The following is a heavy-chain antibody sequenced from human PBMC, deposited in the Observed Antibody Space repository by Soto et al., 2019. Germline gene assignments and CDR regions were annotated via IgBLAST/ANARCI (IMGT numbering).Heavy chain of an antibody. CDR2: INPFDGSR. V-gene: IGHV1-46*01. J-gene: IGHJ4*02. Sequence: ASVKVSCKASGYIFTSYYIHWVRQAPGQGLEWMGWINPFDGSRMFAQSFQGRVTMTRDTSTSTVYMEVSSLRSEDTAVYYCAREVTGTTSGGDYWGQGTLVTVSS. D-gene: IGHD1-20*01. CDR1: GYIFTSYY. CDR3: AREVTGTTSGGDY.